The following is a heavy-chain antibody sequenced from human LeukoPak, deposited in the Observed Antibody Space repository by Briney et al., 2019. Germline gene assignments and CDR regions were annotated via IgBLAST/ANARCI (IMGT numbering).Heavy chain of an antibody. CDR3: ARPPWFDP. V-gene: IGHV4-39*01. Sequence: PSETLSLTCTVSGGSISSSSYYWGWIRQPPGKGLEWIGSIYYSGSTYYNPSLESRVTISVDTSKNQFSLKLSSVTAADTAVYYCARPPWFDPWGQGTLVTVSS. CDR1: GGSISSSSYY. J-gene: IGHJ5*02. CDR2: IYYSGST.